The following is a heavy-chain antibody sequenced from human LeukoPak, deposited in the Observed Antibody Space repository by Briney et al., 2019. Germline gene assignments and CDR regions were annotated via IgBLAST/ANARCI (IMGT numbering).Heavy chain of an antibody. CDR3: ARDREGYCTNGVCSNDAFDI. V-gene: IGHV1-69*01. CDR1: GGTFSSYA. Sequence: SVKVSCKASGGTFSSYAISWVRQTPGQGLEWMGGIIPIFGTANYAQKFQGRVTITADQSTSTAYMELSSLRSEDTAVYYCARDREGYCTNGVCSNDAFDIWGQGTMVTVSS. J-gene: IGHJ3*02. CDR2: IIPIFGTA. D-gene: IGHD2-8*01.